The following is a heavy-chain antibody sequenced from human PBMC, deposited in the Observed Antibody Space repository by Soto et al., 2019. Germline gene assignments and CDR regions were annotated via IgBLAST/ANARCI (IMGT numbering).Heavy chain of an antibody. D-gene: IGHD3-9*01. CDR3: ARDRYLDSYAFDY. V-gene: IGHV3-30-3*01. CDR2: MSFDGNGK. CDR1: AFSFSSYA. Sequence: QVQLVESGGGVVQPGRSLRLSCAASAFSFSSYAMHWVRQAPGKGLEWVAVMSFDGNGKHYADSVKGRFTISRDENENTLFLQMNSLRPEDTAVYYCARDRYLDSYAFDYWGQGSLVSVSS. J-gene: IGHJ4*02.